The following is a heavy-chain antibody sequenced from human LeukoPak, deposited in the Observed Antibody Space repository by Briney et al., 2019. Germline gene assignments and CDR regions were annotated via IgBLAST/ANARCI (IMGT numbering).Heavy chain of an antibody. Sequence: PSETLSLTCTVSGGSISSYYWSWIRQPPGKGLEWIGYIYYRGSTNYNPSLKSRVTISVDTSKNQFSLKLSSVTAADTAVYYCARLGRWLQWEYFDLWGRGTLVTVSS. V-gene: IGHV4-59*08. J-gene: IGHJ2*01. D-gene: IGHD5-24*01. CDR1: GGSISSYY. CDR2: IYYRGST. CDR3: ARLGRWLQWEYFDL.